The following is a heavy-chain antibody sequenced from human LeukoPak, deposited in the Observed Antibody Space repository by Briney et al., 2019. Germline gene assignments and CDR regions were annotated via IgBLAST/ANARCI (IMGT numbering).Heavy chain of an antibody. CDR3: ARDYYDSSGYYYAPDY. J-gene: IGHJ4*02. V-gene: IGHV1-69*06. Sequence: SVKVSCKASGGTFSSYAISWVRQAPGQGLEWRGGIITIFGTANYAQKFQGRVTISADKSTSTAYMELSSLRSEDTAVYYCARDYYDSSGYYYAPDYWGQGTLVTVSS. CDR2: IITIFGTA. CDR1: GGTFSSYA. D-gene: IGHD3-22*01.